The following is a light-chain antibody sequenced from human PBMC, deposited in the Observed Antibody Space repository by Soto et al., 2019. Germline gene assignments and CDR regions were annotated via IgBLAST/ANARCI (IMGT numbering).Light chain of an antibody. Sequence: EIVLTQSPGTLSLSPGERATLSCRASQSVTSSYLAWYQQKPGQAPRLLIYGASSRATGIPDRFSGSGSGTDFTLTISRREPEEFAVYYCQQYGNSPGTFGPGTKVEIK. J-gene: IGKJ1*01. CDR2: GAS. CDR3: QQYGNSPGT. V-gene: IGKV3-20*01. CDR1: QSVTSSY.